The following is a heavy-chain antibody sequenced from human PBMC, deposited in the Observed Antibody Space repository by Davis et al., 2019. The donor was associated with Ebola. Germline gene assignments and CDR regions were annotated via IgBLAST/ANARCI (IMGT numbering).Heavy chain of an antibody. CDR3: ARGTNILHWFDP. Sequence: PSETLSLTCTVSGGSISSGGYYWSWIRQHPGKGLEWIGYIYYSGSTYYNPSLKSRVTISVDTSKNQFSLKLSSVTAADTAVYYCARGTNILHWFDPWGQGTLVTVSS. J-gene: IGHJ5*02. CDR1: GGSISSGGYY. V-gene: IGHV4-31*03. CDR2: IYYSGST.